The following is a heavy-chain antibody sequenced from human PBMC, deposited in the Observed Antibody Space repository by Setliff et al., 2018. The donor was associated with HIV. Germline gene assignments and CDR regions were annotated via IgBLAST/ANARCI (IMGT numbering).Heavy chain of an antibody. CDR2: MMTIFSTT. Sequence: SVKVFCKSSAGSFSIFAINWVRQAPGQGLEWMGGMMTIFSTTNYARKFQGRVTITTDESTGTAYMELSNLRSEDTAVYYCATEGAGGSYQRASALDVWGQGTMVTVSS. CDR1: AGSFSIFA. CDR3: ATEGAGGSYQRASALDV. V-gene: IGHV1-69*05. J-gene: IGHJ3*01. D-gene: IGHD1-26*01.